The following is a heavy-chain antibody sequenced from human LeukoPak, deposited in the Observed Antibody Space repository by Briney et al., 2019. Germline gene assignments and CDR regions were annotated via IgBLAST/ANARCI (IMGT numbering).Heavy chain of an antibody. D-gene: IGHD5-18*01. CDR2: IYTSGST. V-gene: IGHV4-4*07. CDR1: GGSISSYY. CDR3: ARSGSPDTAMDSYYYYYYYMDV. J-gene: IGHJ6*03. Sequence: ASETLSLTCTVSGGSISSYYWSWIRQPAGKGLEWIGRIYTSGSTNYNPSLKSRVTMSVDTSKNQFSLKLSSVTAADTAVYYCARSGSPDTAMDSYYYYYYYMDVWGKGTTVTVSS.